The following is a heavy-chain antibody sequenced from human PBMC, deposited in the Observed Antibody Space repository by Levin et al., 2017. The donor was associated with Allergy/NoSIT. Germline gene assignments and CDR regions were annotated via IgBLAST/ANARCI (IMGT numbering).Heavy chain of an antibody. Sequence: SQTLSLTCAVSGGSISTNNWWSWVRQPPGKGLEWIGEIYHSGSTNYNPSLKSRVTISVDKSKNQFSLNLSSVTAADTAVYYCARDYGDPYYFDYWGQGTLVTVSS. J-gene: IGHJ4*02. CDR3: ARDYGDPYYFDY. CDR2: IYHSGST. D-gene: IGHD4-17*01. V-gene: IGHV4-4*02. CDR1: GGSISTNNW.